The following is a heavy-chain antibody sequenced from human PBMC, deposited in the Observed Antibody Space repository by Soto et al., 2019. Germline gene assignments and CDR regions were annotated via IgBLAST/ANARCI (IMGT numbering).Heavy chain of an antibody. CDR3: AKGRGGSGSLTPRVDF. Sequence: EVQLLESGGALVQPGGSLRLSGAASGFTFTTYAITWVRQAPGKGLEGVSAISGGGDTTSYADSVKGRFTVSRDGSKNTLYLQMSSLRAEDTALYYCAKGRGGSGSLTPRVDFWGQGTLVTVSS. J-gene: IGHJ4*02. D-gene: IGHD3-10*01. CDR1: GFTFTTYA. V-gene: IGHV3-23*01. CDR2: ISGGGDTT.